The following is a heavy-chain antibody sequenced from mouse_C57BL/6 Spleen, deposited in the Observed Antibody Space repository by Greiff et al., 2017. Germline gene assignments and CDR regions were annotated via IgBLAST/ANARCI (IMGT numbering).Heavy chain of an antibody. J-gene: IGHJ2*01. CDR2: ILPGSGST. V-gene: IGHV1-9*01. CDR1: GYTFTGYW. Sequence: QVQLQQSGAELMKPGASVKLSCKATGYTFTGYWIEWVKQRPGHGLEWIGEILPGSGSTNYNEKFKGKATFTADTSSNTAYMQLRSLTSEVSAIYYCASVTLTVTFDHWGKGPTLTVSS. D-gene: IGHD4-1*01. CDR3: ASVTLTVTFDH.